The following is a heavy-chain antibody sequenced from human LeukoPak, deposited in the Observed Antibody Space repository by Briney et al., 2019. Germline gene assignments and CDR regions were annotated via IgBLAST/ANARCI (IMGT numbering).Heavy chain of an antibody. D-gene: IGHD3-16*01. CDR2: IYYSGST. J-gene: IGHJ3*02. Sequence: PSEPLSLTCTVSGGSISSYYWSWIRQPPGKGLEWIGYIYYSGSTNYNPSLKSRVTISVDTSKNQFSLKLSSVTAAYTAVYYCARDQGGIWVNSEKGAFYIWDQGTMVTVSS. CDR1: GGSISSYY. CDR3: ARDQGGIWVNSEKGAFYI. V-gene: IGHV4-59*01.